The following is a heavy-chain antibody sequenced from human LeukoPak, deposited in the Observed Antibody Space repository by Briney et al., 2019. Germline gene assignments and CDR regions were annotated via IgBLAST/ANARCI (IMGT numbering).Heavy chain of an antibody. D-gene: IGHD3-9*01. Sequence: PGRSLRLSCAASGFTVSSNYMSWVRQAPGKGLEWVSVIYSGGSTYYADSVKGRFTISRDNSKNTLYLQMNSLRAEDTAVYYCARASSVLRYFDWLPGPFDYWGQGTLVTVSS. CDR1: GFTVSSNY. V-gene: IGHV3-53*01. J-gene: IGHJ4*02. CDR2: IYSGGST. CDR3: ARASSVLRYFDWLPGPFDY.